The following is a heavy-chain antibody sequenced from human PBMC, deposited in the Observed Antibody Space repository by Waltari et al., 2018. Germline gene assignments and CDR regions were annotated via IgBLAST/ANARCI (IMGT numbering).Heavy chain of an antibody. CDR1: GYTFTGYY. J-gene: IGHJ4*02. V-gene: IGHV1-2*02. CDR2: INPNSGGT. CDR3: ARDIVVVLAATATDY. Sequence: QVQLVQSGAEVKKPGASVKVSCKASGYTFTGYYMHWVRQATGQGLEWMGWINPNSGGTNYAQKFQGRVTMTRDTSISTAYMELSRLRSDDTAVYYCARDIVVVLAATATDYWGQGTLVTVSS. D-gene: IGHD2-2*01.